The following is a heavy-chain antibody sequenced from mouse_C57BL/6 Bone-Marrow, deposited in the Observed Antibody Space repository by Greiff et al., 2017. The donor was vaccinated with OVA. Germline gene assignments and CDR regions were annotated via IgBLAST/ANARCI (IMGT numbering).Heavy chain of an antibody. J-gene: IGHJ4*01. V-gene: IGHV1-59*01. CDR3: ALDSSGYYAMDY. Sequence: QVHVKQPGAELVRPGTSVKLSCKASGYTFTSYWMHWVKQRPGQGLEWIGVIDPSDSYTNYNQKFKGKATLTVDTSSSTAYMQLSSLTSEDSAVYYCALDSSGYYAMDYWGQGTSVTVSS. CDR2: IDPSDSYT. CDR1: GYTFTSYW. D-gene: IGHD3-2*02.